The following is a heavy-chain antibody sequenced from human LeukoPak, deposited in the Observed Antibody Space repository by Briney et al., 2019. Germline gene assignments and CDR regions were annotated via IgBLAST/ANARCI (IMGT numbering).Heavy chain of an antibody. CDR2: ISGSGGGT. Sequence: GGSLRLSCAASGFTFSSFWMSWVRQAPGKGLEWVSAISGSGGGTYYADSVKGRFTISRDNSKNTLYLQMNSLRAEDTAVYYCAKFRGSGSYRFFDYWGQGTLVTVSS. CDR1: GFTFSSFW. J-gene: IGHJ4*02. D-gene: IGHD3-10*01. CDR3: AKFRGSGSYRFFDY. V-gene: IGHV3-23*01.